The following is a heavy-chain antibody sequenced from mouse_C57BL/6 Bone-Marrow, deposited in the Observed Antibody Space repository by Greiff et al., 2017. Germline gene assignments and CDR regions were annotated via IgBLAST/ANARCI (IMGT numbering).Heavy chain of an antibody. CDR2: INPSTGGT. J-gene: IGHJ1*03. V-gene: IGHV1-42*01. Sequence: EVQLQQSGPELVKPGASVKISCKASGYSFTGYYMNWVKQSPEKSLEWIGEINPSTGGTTYNQKFKAKATLTVDKSSSTAYMQLKSLTSEDSAVYYCARWLQYFDVWGTGTTVTVSS. CDR3: ARWLQYFDV. D-gene: IGHD1-2*01. CDR1: GYSFTGYY.